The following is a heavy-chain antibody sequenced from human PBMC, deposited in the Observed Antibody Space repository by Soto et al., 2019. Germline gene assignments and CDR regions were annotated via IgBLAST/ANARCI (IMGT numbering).Heavy chain of an antibody. CDR2: IRGKAYGGTT. CDR1: GCKLGFHC. J-gene: IGHJ2*01. V-gene: IGHV3-49*03. D-gene: IGHD2-2*01. Sequence: GGSLSVSWATAGCKLGFHCMSWLRQAPGKGLEWLGLIRGKAYGGTTEYAASVKGRFAMSRDDSQGIAYLQMNSLKTEDTAVYYWARVGCTSNSCYSLFHL. CDR3: ARVGCTSNSCYSLFHL.